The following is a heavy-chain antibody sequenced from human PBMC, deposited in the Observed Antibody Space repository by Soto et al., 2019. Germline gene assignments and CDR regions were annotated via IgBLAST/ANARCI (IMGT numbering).Heavy chain of an antibody. D-gene: IGHD3-3*01. Sequence: PGESLKISCKGSGYSFDGFWIGWVRQVPGKGLQWMGLIHPDDSDTIYSPSFQGHVTISADKSISTTYLQWSSLKASDTAIYFCARLYAVVPSASNLFDSCAQGTLVTVSS. V-gene: IGHV5-51*01. J-gene: IGHJ5*01. CDR3: ARLYAVVPSASNLFDS. CDR2: IHPDDSDT. CDR1: GYSFDGFW.